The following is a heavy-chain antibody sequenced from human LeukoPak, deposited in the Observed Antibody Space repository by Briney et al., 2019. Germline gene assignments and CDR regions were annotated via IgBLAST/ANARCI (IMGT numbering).Heavy chain of an antibody. Sequence: PSETLSLTCAVYGGSFSGYYWSWIRQPPGKGLEWIGEINHSGSTNYNPSLKSRVTISVDTSKNQFSLKLSSVTAADTAVYYCARPAGLYYYYYGMDVWGQGTTVTVSS. J-gene: IGHJ6*02. CDR3: ARPAGLYYYYYGMDV. CDR2: INHSGST. V-gene: IGHV4-34*01. CDR1: GGSFSGYY.